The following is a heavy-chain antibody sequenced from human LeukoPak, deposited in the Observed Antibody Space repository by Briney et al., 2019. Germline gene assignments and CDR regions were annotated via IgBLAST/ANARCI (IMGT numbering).Heavy chain of an antibody. J-gene: IGHJ4*02. D-gene: IGHD2-2*01. CDR2: ISSSSSYI. V-gene: IGHV3-21*01. Sequence: GESLRLSCAASGFTFSSYSMNWVRQAPGKGLEWVSSISSSSSYIYYADSVKGRFTISRDNAKNSLYLQMNSLRAEDTAVYYCARGEDIVVVPASKTPGGYWGQGTLVTVSS. CDR3: ARGEDIVVVPASKTPGGY. CDR1: GFTFSSYS.